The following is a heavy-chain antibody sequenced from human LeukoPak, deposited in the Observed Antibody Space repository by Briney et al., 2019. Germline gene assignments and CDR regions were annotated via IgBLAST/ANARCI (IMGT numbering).Heavy chain of an antibody. Sequence: TLSLTCTVSGGSISSGGYYWSWIRQHPGRGLEWIGYIYYSGSTYYNPSLKGRVTISVDTSKNQFSLKLSSVTAADTAVYYCARNKREYSSSSGSFDYWGQGTLVTVSS. V-gene: IGHV4-31*03. J-gene: IGHJ4*02. CDR2: IYYSGST. CDR3: ARNKREYSSSSGSFDY. D-gene: IGHD6-6*01. CDR1: GGSISSGGYY.